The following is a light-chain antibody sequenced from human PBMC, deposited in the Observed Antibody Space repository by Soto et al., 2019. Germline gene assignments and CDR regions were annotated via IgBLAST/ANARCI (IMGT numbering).Light chain of an antibody. CDR2: ATS. V-gene: IGKV3-20*01. CDR1: QSVNIKY. CDR3: RQADRSPCT. J-gene: IGKJ1*01. Sequence: EIVLTQAPCTLSLSPGETATLSCRASQSVNIKYLSWCQQKPGQAPRLLIYATSNRATDVPDRLSGSGSVPDCSLNISRLEPEDLAKYYRRQADRSPCTFGQGTKGEIK.